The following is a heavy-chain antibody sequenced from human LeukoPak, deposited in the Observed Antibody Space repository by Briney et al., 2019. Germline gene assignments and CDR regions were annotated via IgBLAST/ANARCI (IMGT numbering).Heavy chain of an antibody. CDR2: ISYDGSNK. CDR1: GFTFSSYG. Sequence: PGRSLRLSCAASGFTFSSYGMHWVRQAPGKGLEWVAAISYDGSNKYYADSVKGRFTISRDNSKNTLYLQMNSLRAEDTAVYYCANPYFSGSYYPFDYWGQGTLVTVSS. CDR3: ANPYFSGSYYPFDY. V-gene: IGHV3-30*18. J-gene: IGHJ4*02. D-gene: IGHD1-26*01.